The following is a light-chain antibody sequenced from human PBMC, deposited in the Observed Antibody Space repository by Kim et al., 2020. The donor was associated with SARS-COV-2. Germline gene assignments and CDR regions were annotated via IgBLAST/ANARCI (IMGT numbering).Light chain of an antibody. CDR3: QQGYSTPHT. CDR1: QTISSY. Sequence: DIQMTQSPSSLSASVGDRVTITCRASQTISSYLNWYQQKPGKAPKLLIYAESSLQSGVPSRFSGSGSGTDFTLTINSLQPEDFATYYCQQGYSTPHTFGQGTKLEIK. V-gene: IGKV1-39*01. J-gene: IGKJ2*01. CDR2: AES.